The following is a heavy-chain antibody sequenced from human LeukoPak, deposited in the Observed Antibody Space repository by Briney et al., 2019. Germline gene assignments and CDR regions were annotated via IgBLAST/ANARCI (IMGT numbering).Heavy chain of an antibody. D-gene: IGHD3-10*01. V-gene: IGHV3-20*04. CDR2: INWNGGST. J-gene: IGHJ4*02. CDR3: ARGGLLWFGESGSDY. Sequence: PGGSLRLSCAASGFTFDDYGMSWVRQAPGKGLEWVSGINWNGGSTGYADSVKGRFTISRDNAKNSLYLQMNSLRAEDTALYYCARGGLLWFGESGSDYWGQGTLVTVSS. CDR1: GFTFDDYG.